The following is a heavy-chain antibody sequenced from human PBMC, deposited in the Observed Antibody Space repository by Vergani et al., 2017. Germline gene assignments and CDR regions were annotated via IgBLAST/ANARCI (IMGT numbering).Heavy chain of an antibody. V-gene: IGHV3-30*02. CDR2: TRYDGIVE. CDR3: ATAGEAYCRGASFYDFFEY. Sequence: QVQLVESGGGVVQPGGSLRLSCAASGFTFTNYGMHWVRQAPGKGLEWVAFTRYDGIVEYYGDSVRGRFTISRDNSKNTLSLQMNRLRPEDTAVYYCATAGEAYCRGASFYDFFEYWGQGTLVTVAS. CDR1: GFTFTNYG. J-gene: IGHJ4*02. D-gene: IGHD2-15*01.